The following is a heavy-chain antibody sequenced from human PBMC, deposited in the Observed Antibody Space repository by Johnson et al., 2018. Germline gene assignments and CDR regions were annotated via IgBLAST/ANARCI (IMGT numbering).Heavy chain of an antibody. J-gene: IGHJ6*03. V-gene: IGHV4-59*01. Sequence: QVQLQESGPGLVKPSETLSLTCTVSGGSISSYYWSWIRQPPGKGLEWIGYIYYSGSTNYNPSLKSRVNISVDTSKNLFSLHLSSVTAADPAVYYCARVPYDFWSGYSPYYYCYMDVWGKVTTVTVSS. CDR3: ARVPYDFWSGYSPYYYCYMDV. CDR1: GGSISSYY. D-gene: IGHD3-3*01. CDR2: IYYSGST.